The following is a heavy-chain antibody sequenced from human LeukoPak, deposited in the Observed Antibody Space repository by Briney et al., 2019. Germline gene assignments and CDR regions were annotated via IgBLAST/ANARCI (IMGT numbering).Heavy chain of an antibody. J-gene: IGHJ5*02. D-gene: IGHD6-13*01. Sequence: SETLSLTCAVSGGSISSGGYSWSWIRQPPGKGLEWIGYIYHSGSTYYNPSLKSRVTISVDRSKNQFSLKLSSVTAADTAVYYCARAGMDNWFDPWGQRTLVTVSS. CDR1: GGSISSGGYS. CDR3: ARAGMDNWFDP. CDR2: IYHSGST. V-gene: IGHV4-30-2*01.